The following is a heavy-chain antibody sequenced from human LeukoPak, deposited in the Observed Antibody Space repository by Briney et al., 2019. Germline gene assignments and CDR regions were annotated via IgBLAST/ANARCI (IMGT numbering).Heavy chain of an antibody. D-gene: IGHD3-10*01. CDR1: GYTFTIYG. CDR3: ARDLSGSNDYYGMDV. J-gene: IGHJ6*02. Sequence: ASVNVSFKSSGYTFTIYGISWVRHAPAQGLELMGLISAYNGNTNYAQKLQGRVTMTTDTSTSTAYMELRSLRSDDTAVYYCARDLSGSNDYYGMDVWGQGTTVTVSS. CDR2: ISAYNGNT. V-gene: IGHV1-18*01.